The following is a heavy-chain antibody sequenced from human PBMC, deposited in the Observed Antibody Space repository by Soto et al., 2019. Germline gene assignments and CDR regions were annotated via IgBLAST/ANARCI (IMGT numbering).Heavy chain of an antibody. Sequence: ASVKVSCKASGGTFSSYAISWVRQAPGQGLEWMGGIIPIFGTANYAQKFQGRVTITADESTSTAYMELSSLRSEDTAVYYCARDLTYGYGAAAGKGGNWFDPWGQGTLVTVSS. CDR1: GGTFSSYA. CDR3: ARDLTYGYGAAAGKGGNWFDP. V-gene: IGHV1-69*13. D-gene: IGHD6-13*01. CDR2: IIPIFGTA. J-gene: IGHJ5*02.